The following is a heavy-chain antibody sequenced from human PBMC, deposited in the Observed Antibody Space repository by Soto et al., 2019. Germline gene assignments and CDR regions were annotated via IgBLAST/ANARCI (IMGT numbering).Heavy chain of an antibody. CDR1: GGSVSSGSYY. CDR3: EREGVVVVPAGMDV. V-gene: IGHV4-61*01. CDR2: IYYSGPT. Sequence: SETLSLTCTVSGGSVSSGSYYWSWIRQPPGKGLEWIGYIYYSGPTNYNPSLKSRVTISVDTSKNQFSLKLSSVTAADTAVYYCEREGVVVVPAGMDVWGQGTTVTVSS. J-gene: IGHJ6*02. D-gene: IGHD2-15*01.